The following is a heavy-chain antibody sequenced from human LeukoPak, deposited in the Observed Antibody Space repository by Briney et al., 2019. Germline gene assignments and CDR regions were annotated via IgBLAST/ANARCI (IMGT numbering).Heavy chain of an antibody. V-gene: IGHV3-43*02. Sequence: GGSLRLSCAASGFIFDDYAMHWVRQAPGKGLEWVSLISGDGGRTYYADSVKGRFTISRDNSKNSLYLQMNGLRTEDTALYYCTKDIGERGYSVHWGQGTLVIVSA. J-gene: IGHJ4*02. CDR3: TKDIGERGYSVH. CDR1: GFIFDDYA. CDR2: ISGDGGRT. D-gene: IGHD5/OR15-5a*01.